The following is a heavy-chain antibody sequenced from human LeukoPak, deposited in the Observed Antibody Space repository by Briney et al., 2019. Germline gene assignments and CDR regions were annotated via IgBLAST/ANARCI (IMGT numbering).Heavy chain of an antibody. V-gene: IGHV3-21*01. J-gene: IGHJ3*02. D-gene: IGHD1-26*01. CDR2: ISSSSSSR. CDR1: GFTFSSYS. Sequence: PGGSLRLSCAASGFTFSSYSMNWVRQAPGKGPEWVSSISSSSSSRYYADSVKGRFTISRDNAKNSLYLQMNSLSAGDTAVYYCARVGVVGATLDAFDIWGQGTMVTVSS. CDR3: ARVGVVGATLDAFDI.